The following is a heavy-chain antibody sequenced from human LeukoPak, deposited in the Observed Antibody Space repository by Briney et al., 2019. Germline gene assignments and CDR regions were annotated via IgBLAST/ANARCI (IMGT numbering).Heavy chain of an antibody. CDR3: ARERRWGSGYYTKYNWLAP. CDR2: INSDGSST. CDR1: GFTFSTYW. Sequence: PGRSLRLSCAASGFTFSTYWMHWVRQAPGNGLVWVSRINSDGSSTSYADSVKCRFAISRDNSKKTLYLQMNSMRAEDTVVYYCARERRWGSGYYTKYNWLAPWGQGTLVNVSS. V-gene: IGHV3-74*01. J-gene: IGHJ5*02. D-gene: IGHD3-3*01.